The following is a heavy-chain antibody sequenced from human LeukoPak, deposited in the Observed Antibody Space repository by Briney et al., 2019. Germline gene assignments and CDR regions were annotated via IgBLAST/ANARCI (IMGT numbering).Heavy chain of an antibody. V-gene: IGHV1-69*05. J-gene: IGHJ5*02. CDR3: ASVSSSWYETSWFDP. CDR2: IIPIFGTA. Sequence: SVKVSCKASGGTFSSYAISWVRQAPGQGLEWMGGIIPIFGTANYAQKFQGRVTITTDESTSTAYMELSSLRSEDTAVYYCASVSSSWYETSWFDPWGQGTLVTVSS. CDR1: GGTFSSYA. D-gene: IGHD6-13*01.